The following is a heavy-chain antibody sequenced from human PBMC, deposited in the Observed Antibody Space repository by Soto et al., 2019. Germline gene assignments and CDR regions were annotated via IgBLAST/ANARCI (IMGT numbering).Heavy chain of an antibody. Sequence: SETLSLTCAVYGGSFSGYYWSWIRQPPGKGLEWIGEINHSGSTNYNPSLKSRVTISVDTSKNQFSLKLSSVTAADTAVYYCARARALLWFGESPGDYYGMDVWGQGTTVTVSS. J-gene: IGHJ6*02. CDR1: GGSFSGYY. CDR3: ARARALLWFGESPGDYYGMDV. V-gene: IGHV4-34*01. D-gene: IGHD3-10*01. CDR2: INHSGST.